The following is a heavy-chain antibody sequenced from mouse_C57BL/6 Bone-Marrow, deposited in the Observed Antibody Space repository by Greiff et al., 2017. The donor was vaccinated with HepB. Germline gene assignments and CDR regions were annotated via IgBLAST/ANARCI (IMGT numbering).Heavy chain of an antibody. J-gene: IGHJ3*01. Sequence: EVKLMESGGDLVKPGGSLKLSCAASGFTFSSYGMSWVRQTPDKRLEWVATISSGGSYTYYPDSVKGRFTISRDNAKNTLYLQMSSLKSEDTAMYYCARHYSNYPWFAYWGQGTLVTVSA. D-gene: IGHD2-5*01. V-gene: IGHV5-6*01. CDR2: ISSGGSYT. CDR3: ARHYSNYPWFAY. CDR1: GFTFSSYG.